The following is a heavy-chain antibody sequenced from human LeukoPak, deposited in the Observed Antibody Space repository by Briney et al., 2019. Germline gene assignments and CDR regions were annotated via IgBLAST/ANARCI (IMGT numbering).Heavy chain of an antibody. CDR2: ISWNSGSI. CDR1: GFTFDDYA. D-gene: IGHD3-22*01. V-gene: IGHV3-9*01. J-gene: IGHJ4*02. Sequence: GGSLRLSCAASGFTFDDYAMHWVRQAPGKGLEWVSGISWNSGSIGYADSVKGRFTISRDNAKNSLYLQTNSLRAEDTALYYCAKDTVTYYYDSSGYFDYWGQGALVTVSS. CDR3: AKDTVTYYYDSSGYFDY.